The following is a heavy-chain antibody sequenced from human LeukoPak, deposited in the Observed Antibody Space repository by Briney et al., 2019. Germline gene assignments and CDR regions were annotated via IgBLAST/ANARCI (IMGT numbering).Heavy chain of an antibody. Sequence: PGGSLTLSCPTSGFTFSNYPINWVRQAPGKGLEWVSAFSGNDGSTYYSDSVRGRFTISRQDSKHALYLQMTSLRAEDTAVYYCAKMTPRSYHMDVWGKGTTVTVSS. V-gene: IGHV3-23*01. J-gene: IGHJ6*03. CDR1: GFTFSNYP. CDR2: FSGNDGST. CDR3: AKMTPRSYHMDV.